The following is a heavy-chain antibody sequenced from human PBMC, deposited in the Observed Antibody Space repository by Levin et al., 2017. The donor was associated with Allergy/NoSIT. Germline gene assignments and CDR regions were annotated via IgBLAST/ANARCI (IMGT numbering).Heavy chain of an antibody. CDR2: VHHAGST. CDR1: GGSISTHNW. Sequence: GSLRLSCVVSGGSISTHNWWHWIRQPPGKRLEWIGEVHHAGSTNYNPSLQSRVTISVDKSNNQFSLKLTSVTAADTAVYYCAREGGAGTYKGFDYWGQGTLAIVSS. CDR3: AREGGAGTYKGFDY. J-gene: IGHJ4*02. V-gene: IGHV4-4*02. D-gene: IGHD3-10*01.